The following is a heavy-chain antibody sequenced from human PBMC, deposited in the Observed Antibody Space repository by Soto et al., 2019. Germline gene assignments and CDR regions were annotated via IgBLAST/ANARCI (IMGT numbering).Heavy chain of an antibody. Sequence: LKISFQASGYSFSIHWIGWVRQMPGKGLAWMGIIYPADSDTRYSPSFQGQVIISADKSVSTAYLQGSSLKASYTAIYYCARASIYYCNRGGPYDPLDYWGQGTLVTVSS. J-gene: IGHJ4*02. CDR1: GYSFSIHW. CDR3: ARASIYYCNRGGPYDPLDY. D-gene: IGHD2-2*01. CDR2: IYPADSDT. V-gene: IGHV5-51*01.